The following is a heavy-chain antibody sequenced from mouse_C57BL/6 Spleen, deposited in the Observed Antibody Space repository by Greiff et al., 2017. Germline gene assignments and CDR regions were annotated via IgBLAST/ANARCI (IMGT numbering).Heavy chain of an antibody. V-gene: IGHV5-9*01. CDR2: ISGGGGNT. CDR1: GFTFSSYT. J-gene: IGHJ3*01. D-gene: IGHD1-1*01. Sequence: EVQVVESGGGLVKPGGSLKLSCAASGFTFSSYTMSWVRQTPEKRLEWVATISGGGGNTYYPDSVKGRFTISRDNAKNTLYLQMSSLRSEDTALYYCARHYYGSSYGGFAYWGQGTLVTVSA. CDR3: ARHYYGSSYGGFAY.